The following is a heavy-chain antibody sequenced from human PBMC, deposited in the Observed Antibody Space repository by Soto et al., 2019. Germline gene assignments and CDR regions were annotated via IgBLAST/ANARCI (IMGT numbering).Heavy chain of an antibody. CDR1: GYTFTSYA. J-gene: IGHJ4*02. D-gene: IGHD5-18*01. V-gene: IGHV1-3*01. CDR2: INAGNGNT. Sequence: QVQLVQSGAEVKKPGASVKVSCKASGYTFTSYAMHWVRQAPGQRLEWMGWINAGNGNTKYSQKFQGRVTITRDPSASTAYMELSSLRSEATAVYYCARDPGYSYGYNWGQGTLVTVSS. CDR3: ARDPGYSYGYN.